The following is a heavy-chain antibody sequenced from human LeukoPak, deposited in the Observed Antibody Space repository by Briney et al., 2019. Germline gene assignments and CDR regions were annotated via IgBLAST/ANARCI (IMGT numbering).Heavy chain of an antibody. V-gene: IGHV3-23*01. CDR2: ISDGGSIT. Sequence: PGGSLRLSCAASGFTFSDYGMSWVRQAPGKGLEWVSSISDGGSITYYADSVKGRFTISRDNSKNTLFLQMNSLRAEDTAVYYCAKSRGSGSSMARGVNFDYWGQGTLVTVSS. D-gene: IGHD3-10*01. CDR3: AKSRGSGSSMARGVNFDY. J-gene: IGHJ4*02. CDR1: GFTFSDYG.